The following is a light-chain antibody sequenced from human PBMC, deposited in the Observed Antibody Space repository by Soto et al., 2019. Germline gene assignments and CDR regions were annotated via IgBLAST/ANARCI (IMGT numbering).Light chain of an antibody. J-gene: IGKJ1*01. CDR2: AAT. Sequence: EIVLTQSPGTLSLSPGERATLSCRASQYISSSYFAWYQQKPGQAPRLLIYAATNRVTGIPDRFSGGGSGTEFTLTIGRLEPEDFAVYSCQHYGYSPWTFGQGTKVEIK. CDR3: QHYGYSPWT. V-gene: IGKV3-20*01. CDR1: QYISSSY.